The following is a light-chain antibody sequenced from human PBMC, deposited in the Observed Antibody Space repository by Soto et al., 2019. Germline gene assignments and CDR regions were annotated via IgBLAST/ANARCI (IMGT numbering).Light chain of an antibody. CDR2: EVS. V-gene: IGLV2-8*01. CDR3: SSYAGTPVI. J-gene: IGLJ2*01. CDR1: SSDVGRYNR. Sequence: QSALTQPPSASGSLGQSVTVSCTGTSSDVGRYNRVSWYQQQPGKVPKLIIYEVSKRPSGVPDRFSGSKSGNTASLTVSGLQAEDEADYYCSSYAGTPVIFGGGTKVTV.